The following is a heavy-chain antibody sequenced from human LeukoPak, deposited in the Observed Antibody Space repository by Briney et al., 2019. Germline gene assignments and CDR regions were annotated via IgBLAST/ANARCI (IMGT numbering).Heavy chain of an antibody. Sequence: SQTLSLTCTVSGGSISSGDYYWSWIRQPPGKGLEWFVYIYYSGSTYYNPSLKSRVTISVDTSKNQFSLKLSSVTAADTAVYYCARDIAGTTWGWFDPWGQGTLVTVSS. CDR2: IYYSGST. V-gene: IGHV4-30-4*01. CDR1: GGSISSGDYY. D-gene: IGHD1-7*01. J-gene: IGHJ5*02. CDR3: ARDIAGTTWGWFDP.